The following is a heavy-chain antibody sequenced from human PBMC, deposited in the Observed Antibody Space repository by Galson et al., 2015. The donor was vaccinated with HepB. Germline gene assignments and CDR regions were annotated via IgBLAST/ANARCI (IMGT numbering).Heavy chain of an antibody. CDR1: GYTFTRYG. V-gene: IGHV1-18*04. J-gene: IGHJ6*02. CDR3: ARDWPDSIAAVAEDYYSMDV. CDR2: ISTYNGNT. D-gene: IGHD6-13*01. Sequence: SVKVSCKASGYTFTRYGISWVRQAPGQGLEWMGWISTYNGNTNYALKLQGRVTMTTDTSTSTAYMELRSLRSDDTAVYYCARDWPDSIAAVAEDYYSMDVWGQGTTVTVSS.